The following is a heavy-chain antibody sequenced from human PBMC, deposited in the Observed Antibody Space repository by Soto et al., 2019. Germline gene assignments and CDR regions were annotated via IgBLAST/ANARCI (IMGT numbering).Heavy chain of an antibody. Sequence: QVQLQESGPGLVKPSETLSLTCSVSGGSVSNSNYYWSWIRQPPNKGLEWIGYIYNSGSTNYNPXLXSXXTISVDTSKNQFSLKLSSVTAADTALYYCVRDGNYWGQGTLVTVSS. J-gene: IGHJ4*02. CDR2: IYNSGST. CDR3: VRDGNY. D-gene: IGHD1-26*01. V-gene: IGHV4-61*01. CDR1: GGSVSNSNYY.